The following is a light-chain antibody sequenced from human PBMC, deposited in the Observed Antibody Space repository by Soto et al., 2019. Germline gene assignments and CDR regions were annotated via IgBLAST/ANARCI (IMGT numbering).Light chain of an antibody. CDR2: EVS. J-gene: IGLJ2*01. Sequence: QSALTQPPSASGSPGQAVTLSCTGTSSDVGGYNYVSWYQQHPGKAPKLMIYEVSKRPSGVPDRFSGSKSGNTASLTVSGLQAEDEADYYCSSYAGSNNHVVFGGGTKSPS. CDR1: SSDVGGYNY. V-gene: IGLV2-8*01. CDR3: SSYAGSNNHVV.